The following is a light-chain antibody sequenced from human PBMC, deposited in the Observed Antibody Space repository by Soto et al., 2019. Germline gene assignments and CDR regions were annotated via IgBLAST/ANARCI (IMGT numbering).Light chain of an antibody. J-gene: IGLJ1*01. V-gene: IGLV2-14*01. CDR1: SSDVGGYNY. CDR2: EVS. Sequence: QSALTQPASVSGSPRQSITISCTGTSSDVGGYNYVSWYQQHPGKAPKLMIYEVSNRPSGVSNRFSGSKSGNTASLTISGLQAEDEADYYCTSYTSSNTPVFGTGTKLTVL. CDR3: TSYTSSNTPV.